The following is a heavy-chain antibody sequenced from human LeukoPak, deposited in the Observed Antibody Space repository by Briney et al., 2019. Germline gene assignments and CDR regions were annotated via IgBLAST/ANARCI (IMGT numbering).Heavy chain of an antibody. V-gene: IGHV3-53*01. D-gene: IGHD4-11*01. CDR1: GFTVSSNY. J-gene: IGHJ6*03. CDR3: ARGQSPPYYYYMDV. Sequence: GGSLRLSCAASGFTVSSNYMSWVRQAPGKGLEWVSVIYSGGSTYYADSVKGRFTISRDNSKNTLYLQMNSLRAEDTAVYYCARGQSPPYYYYMDVWGKGTTVTVSS. CDR2: IYSGGST.